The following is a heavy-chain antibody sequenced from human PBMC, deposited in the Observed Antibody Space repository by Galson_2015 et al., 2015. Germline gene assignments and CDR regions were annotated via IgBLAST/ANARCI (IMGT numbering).Heavy chain of an antibody. V-gene: IGHV6-1*01. J-gene: IGHJ2*01. Sequence: CAISGDSVSSNSATWNWIRQSPSRGLEWLGRTYYRSKWYNDYAVPVKSRITINPDTSKNQFSLKLSSVTAADTAVYYCARHRPSGWSPSSWYFDLWGRGTLVTVSS. CDR2: TYYRSKWYN. D-gene: IGHD6-19*01. CDR1: GDSVSSNSAT. CDR3: ARHRPSGWSPSSWYFDL.